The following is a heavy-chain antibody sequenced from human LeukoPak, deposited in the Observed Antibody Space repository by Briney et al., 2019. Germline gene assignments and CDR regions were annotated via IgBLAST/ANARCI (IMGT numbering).Heavy chain of an antibody. CDR2: IYGGGNI. CDR1: GFTVSSNH. CDR3: ARGAGYNYPYYFDY. D-gene: IGHD5-24*01. V-gene: IGHV3-53*01. J-gene: IGHJ4*02. Sequence: AGGSLRLSCAASGFTVSSNHMNWVRQAPGKGLEWVSVIYGGGNIYYVDSVKGQFTISRDNSKNTLYLQMNSLRAEDTAVYYCARGAGYNYPYYFDYWGQGTLVTVSS.